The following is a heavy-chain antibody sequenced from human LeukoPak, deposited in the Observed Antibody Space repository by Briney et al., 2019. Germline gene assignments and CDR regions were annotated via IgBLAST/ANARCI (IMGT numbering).Heavy chain of an antibody. D-gene: IGHD6-13*01. J-gene: IGHJ2*01. CDR3: ARDMYSSSWYHYWYFDL. CDR1: GYSFTTYA. Sequence: GASVKVSCKASGYSFTTYAISWVRQAPGQGLEWMGWISAYNGNTNYAQKLQGRVTMTTDTSTSTAYMELRSLRSDDTAVYYCARDMYSSSWYHYWYFDLWGRGTLVTVSS. V-gene: IGHV1-18*01. CDR2: ISAYNGNT.